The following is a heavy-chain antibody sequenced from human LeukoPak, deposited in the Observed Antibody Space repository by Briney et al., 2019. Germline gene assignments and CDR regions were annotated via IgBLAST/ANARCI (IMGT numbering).Heavy chain of an antibody. Sequence: GGSLRLSCAASGFTFSSYGMHWVRQAPGKGLEWVAFIRYDGSNKYYADSVKGRFTISRDNAKNSLYLQMNSLRAEDTSVYYCARDSNNYYYYMDVWGKGTTVTVS. CDR3: ARDSNNYYYYMDV. CDR2: IRYDGSNK. V-gene: IGHV3-30*02. J-gene: IGHJ6*03. CDR1: GFTFSSYG. D-gene: IGHD3-3*02.